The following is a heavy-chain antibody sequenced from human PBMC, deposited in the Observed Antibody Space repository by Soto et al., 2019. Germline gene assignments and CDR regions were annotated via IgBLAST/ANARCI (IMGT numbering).Heavy chain of an antibody. D-gene: IGHD2-2*02. V-gene: IGHV1-18*04. CDR3: ARDPQGVPPAIVVVSYYYGMDV. J-gene: IGHJ6*02. CDR1: GYTFTGYG. Sequence: ASVKVSCKASGYTFTGYGISWVRQAPGQGLEWMGWISAYNGNTNYAQKLPGRVTMTTGTGTRTAYMELRSLRSDDRAVYYCARDPQGVPPAIVVVSYYYGMDVWGQGTTVTVAS. CDR2: ISAYNGNT.